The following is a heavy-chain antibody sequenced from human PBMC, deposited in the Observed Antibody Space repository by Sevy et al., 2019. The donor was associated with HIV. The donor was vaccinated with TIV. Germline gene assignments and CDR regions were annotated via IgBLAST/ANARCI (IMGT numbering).Heavy chain of an antibody. J-gene: IGHJ4*01. V-gene: IGHV1-2*04. D-gene: IGHD3-3*01. CDR2: INPNSGGT. Sequence: ASVKVSCKASGYTFTGYYMHWVRQAPGQGLEWMGWINPNSGGTNYALKFQGWVTMTRDTSISTAYMELSRLRSDDTAVYYCARGGYDFWRGSPYYFDYWGHGTLVTVSS. CDR3: ARGGYDFWRGSPYYFDY. CDR1: GYTFTGYY.